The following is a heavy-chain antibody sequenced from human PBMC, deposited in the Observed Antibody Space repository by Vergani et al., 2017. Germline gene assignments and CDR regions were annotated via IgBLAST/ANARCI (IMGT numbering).Heavy chain of an antibody. J-gene: IGHJ4*02. CDR3: ARHLGSGWWYFDY. CDR2: RYHSGST. CDR1: GYSISSGYY. V-gene: IGHV4-38-2*01. Sequence: QVQLQESGPGLVKPSETLSLTCAVPGYSISSGYYWGWSRQPPGKGLEWIGSRYHSGSTYYNTSLKSRVTISVDTSKKQFSLKLSSVTAADTSVYYCARHLGSGWWYFDYWGQGTLVTVSS. D-gene: IGHD6-19*01.